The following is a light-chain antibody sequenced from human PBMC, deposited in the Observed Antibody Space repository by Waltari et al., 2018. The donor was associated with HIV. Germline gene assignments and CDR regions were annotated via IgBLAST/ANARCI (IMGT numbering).Light chain of an antibody. Sequence: QSVLTQPPSVSGAPGQRVTISCTGSSTNIGAGYDVHWYQQLPRTAPNGPISGNSNRASGVPDRFSGSKSGTSASLAITGLQAEDEADYYCQSYDSSLSGWVFGGGTKLTVL. CDR1: STNIGAGYD. J-gene: IGLJ3*02. CDR3: QSYDSSLSGWV. V-gene: IGLV1-40*01. CDR2: GNS.